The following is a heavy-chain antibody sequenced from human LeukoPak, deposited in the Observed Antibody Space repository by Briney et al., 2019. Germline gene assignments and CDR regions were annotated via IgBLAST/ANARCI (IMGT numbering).Heavy chain of an antibody. V-gene: IGHV1-69*05. CDR3: ARDRGGYSGRSYFDY. Sequence: SVKVSCKASGGTFSSYAISWVRQAPGQGLEWMGGIIPIFGTANYAQKLQGRVTMTTDTSTTTAHMELRSLRSDDTAVYYCARDRGGYSGRSYFDYWGQGTLVTVSS. CDR2: IIPIFGTA. J-gene: IGHJ4*02. CDR1: GGTFSSYA. D-gene: IGHD1-26*01.